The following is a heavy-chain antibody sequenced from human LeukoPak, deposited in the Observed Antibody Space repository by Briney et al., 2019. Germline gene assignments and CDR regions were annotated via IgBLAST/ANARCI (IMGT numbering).Heavy chain of an antibody. CDR1: GYPFTGYY. J-gene: IGHJ4*02. CDR3: ARGILYCSGGSCYGYFDY. Sequence: GASVKVSCKASGYPFTGYYIHWVRPAPGQGLEWMGWINPNSGGTNYAQKSQGRVTMTRDTSISTAYMELSRLTSDDTSVYCCARGILYCSGGSCYGYFDYWGQGTLVTVSS. CDR2: INPNSGGT. D-gene: IGHD2-15*01. V-gene: IGHV1-2*02.